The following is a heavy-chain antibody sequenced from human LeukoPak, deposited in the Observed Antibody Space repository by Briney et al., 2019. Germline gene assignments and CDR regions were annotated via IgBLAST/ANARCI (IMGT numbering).Heavy chain of an antibody. J-gene: IGHJ6*04. CDR1: GFTFSSYF. D-gene: IGHD3-10*02. CDR2: ISSSGSTI. V-gene: IGHV3-11*04. CDR3: AELGITMIGGV. Sequence: GGSLRLSCTASGFTFSSYFMAWIRQAPGKGLEWVSYISSSGSTIYYADSVKGRFTISRDNAKNSLYLQMNSLRAEDTAVYYCAELGITMIGGVWGKGTTVTISS.